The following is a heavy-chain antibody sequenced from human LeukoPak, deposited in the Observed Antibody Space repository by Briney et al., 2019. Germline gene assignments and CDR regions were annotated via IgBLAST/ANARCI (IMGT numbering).Heavy chain of an antibody. CDR2: ISAYNGNT. Sequence: AASVKVSCKASGYTFTSYGISWVRQAPGQGLEWMGWISAYNGNTNYAQKLQGRVTMTTDTSTSTAYMELRSLRSDDTAVYYCARDLSWGDGYYYDSSGYTPTLDYWGQGTLVTVSS. V-gene: IGHV1-18*01. D-gene: IGHD3-22*01. CDR1: GYTFTSYG. J-gene: IGHJ4*02. CDR3: ARDLSWGDGYYYDSSGYTPTLDY.